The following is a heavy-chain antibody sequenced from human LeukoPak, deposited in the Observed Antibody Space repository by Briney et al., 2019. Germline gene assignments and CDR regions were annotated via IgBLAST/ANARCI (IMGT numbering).Heavy chain of an antibody. V-gene: IGHV4-39*07. CDR1: GGSISSSSYY. Sequence: SETLSLTCTVSGGSISSSSYYWGWIRQPPGKGLEWIGSIYYSGSTYYNPSLKSRVTISVDTSKNQFSLKLSSVTAADTAVYYCAREGVVVVAAVDYWGQGTLVTVSS. CDR2: IYYSGST. CDR3: AREGVVVVAAVDY. J-gene: IGHJ4*02. D-gene: IGHD2-15*01.